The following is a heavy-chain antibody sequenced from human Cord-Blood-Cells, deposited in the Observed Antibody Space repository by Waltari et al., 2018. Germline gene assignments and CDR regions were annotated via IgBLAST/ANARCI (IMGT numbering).Heavy chain of an antibody. J-gene: IGHJ4*02. V-gene: IGHV1-69*01. CDR1: GGTFSSYA. Sequence: QVQLVQSGAEVKKPGSSVKVSCKASGGTFSSYAISWVRQAPGQGLEWMGGLIPVFGTANYAQKFQGRVTITADESTRTAYMELSSLGSEDTAVYYCARERGGYCSSTSCYAVEYWGQGTLVTGSS. CDR3: ARERGGYCSSTSCYAVEY. CDR2: LIPVFGTA. D-gene: IGHD2-2*01.